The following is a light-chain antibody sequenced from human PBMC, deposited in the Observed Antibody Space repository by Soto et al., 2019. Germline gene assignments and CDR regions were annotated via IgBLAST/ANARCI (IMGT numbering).Light chain of an antibody. CDR1: SSNIGSNT. J-gene: IGLJ3*02. CDR2: SNN. Sequence: QPVLTQPPSASGTPGQRVTISCSGSSSNIGSNTVNWYQQLPGTAPKLLIYSNNQRPSGVPDRFSGSKSGTSASLAISGLQSEDEADYYCAAWDDSLNGEVFGGVTKLTVL. V-gene: IGLV1-44*01. CDR3: AAWDDSLNGEV.